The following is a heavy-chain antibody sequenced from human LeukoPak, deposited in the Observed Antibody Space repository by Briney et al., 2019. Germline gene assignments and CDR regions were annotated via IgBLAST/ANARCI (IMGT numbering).Heavy chain of an antibody. CDR1: GFTFNSYS. D-gene: IGHD5-24*01. V-gene: IGHV3-23*01. CDR3: VRLVEMATTNYCDY. J-gene: IGHJ4*02. CDR2: ISGSGGTT. Sequence: GGSLRLSCAASGFTFNSYSMSWVRQAPGRGLDWVSHISGSGGTTYYADPVKGRFTISRDNSNNTLYLQMKSLRAEDTAVYYCVRLVEMATTNYCDYWGQGTLVTVSS.